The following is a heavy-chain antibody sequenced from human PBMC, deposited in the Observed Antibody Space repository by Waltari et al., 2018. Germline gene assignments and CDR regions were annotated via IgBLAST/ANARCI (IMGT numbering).Heavy chain of an antibody. D-gene: IGHD6-13*01. CDR2: ISSSSSYI. V-gene: IGHV3-21*01. CDR3: ARARRQQLVQDYFDY. CDR1: GFTFSSYS. J-gene: IGHJ4*02. Sequence: EVQLVESGGGLVKPGGSLRLSCAASGFTFSSYSMNWVRQAPGKGLEWVSSISSSSSYIYYADSVKGRFTISRDNAKNSLYLQMNSLRAEDTAVYYCARARRQQLVQDYFDYWGQGTLVTVSS.